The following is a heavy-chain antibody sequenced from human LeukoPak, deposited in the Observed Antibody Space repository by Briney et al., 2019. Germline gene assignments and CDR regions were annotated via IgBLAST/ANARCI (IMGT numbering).Heavy chain of an antibody. CDR3: AKDATRRGYSGYDFDY. J-gene: IGHJ4*02. V-gene: IGHV3-30*02. CDR2: IRYDGSNK. Sequence: GGSLRLPCAASGFTFSSYGMHWVRQAPGKGLEWVAFIRYDGSNKYYADSVKGRFTISRDNSKNTLYLQMNSLRAEDTAVYYCAKDATRRGYSGYDFDYWGQGTLVTVSS. D-gene: IGHD5-12*01. CDR1: GFTFSSYG.